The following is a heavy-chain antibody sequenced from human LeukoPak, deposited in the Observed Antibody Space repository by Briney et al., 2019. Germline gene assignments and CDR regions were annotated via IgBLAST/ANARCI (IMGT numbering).Heavy chain of an antibody. J-gene: IGHJ3*02. CDR2: IYYSGST. D-gene: IGHD2-8*01. Sequence: SETLSLTCTVSGGSVSSGTYYWSWIRQPPGKGLEWIGYIYYSGSTNYNPSLKSRVTVSVDTSKNQCSLELSSVTTADTAVYYCTRSTNLEAFDIWGQGTMVTVSS. CDR3: TRSTNLEAFDI. CDR1: GGSVSSGTYY. V-gene: IGHV4-61*01.